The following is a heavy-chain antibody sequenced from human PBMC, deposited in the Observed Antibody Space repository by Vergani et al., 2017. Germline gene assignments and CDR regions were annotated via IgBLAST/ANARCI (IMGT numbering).Heavy chain of an antibody. J-gene: IGHJ5*02. CDR2: IIPIFGIA. CDR1: GGTFSSYA. V-gene: IGHV1-69*17. Sequence: QVQLVQSGAEVKKPGSSVKVSCKASGGTFSSYAISWVRQAPGQGLEWMGGIIPIFGIANYAQKFQGRVTMTTDTSTSTAYMERRSLRSDDTAVYYCARDRGSKAQLGPTEGWFDPWGQGTLVTVSS. D-gene: IGHD5-18*01. CDR3: ARDRGSKAQLGPTEGWFDP.